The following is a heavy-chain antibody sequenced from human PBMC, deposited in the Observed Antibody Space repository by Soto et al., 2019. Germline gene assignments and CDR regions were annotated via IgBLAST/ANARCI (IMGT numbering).Heavy chain of an antibody. CDR3: VGGVRGCGSDYIYYYYGMDV. J-gene: IGHJ6*02. V-gene: IGHV4-59*12. CDR1: GASISDYY. Sequence: LSLTCTVSGASISDYYWGWFRHPPGKGLEWSGYIYYSGRTDYNPSLKSRVTISVDTSTNQSPLRLSSVPAAVTSACYCVGGVRGCGSDYIYYYYGMDVWGQGTT. D-gene: IGHD3-10*01. CDR2: IYYSGRT.